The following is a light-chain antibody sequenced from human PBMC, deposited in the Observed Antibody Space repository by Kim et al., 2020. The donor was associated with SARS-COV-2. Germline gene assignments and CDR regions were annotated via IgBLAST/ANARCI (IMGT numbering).Light chain of an antibody. Sequence: SPGKRATRSCRASQSVSSSYLAWYQQKPGQAPRLLIYGASSRATGIPDRFSGSGSGTDFTLTISRLEPEDFAVYYCQQYGSSSWTFGQGTKVDIK. CDR1: QSVSSSY. CDR3: QQYGSSSWT. CDR2: GAS. V-gene: IGKV3-20*01. J-gene: IGKJ1*01.